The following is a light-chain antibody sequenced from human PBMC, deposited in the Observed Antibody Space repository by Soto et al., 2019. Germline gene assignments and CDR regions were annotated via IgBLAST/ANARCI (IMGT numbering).Light chain of an antibody. Sequence: EIVLTQSPGTLSLSPGERATLSCRASQSVSSSYLAWYQQKPGQAPRLLIYGASSRATGTPDRFRGSGSGTDFTLTISRLEPEDFAVYYCQQYGSSPGAFGQGTKVEIK. V-gene: IGKV3-20*01. CDR2: GAS. CDR1: QSVSSSY. CDR3: QQYGSSPGA. J-gene: IGKJ1*01.